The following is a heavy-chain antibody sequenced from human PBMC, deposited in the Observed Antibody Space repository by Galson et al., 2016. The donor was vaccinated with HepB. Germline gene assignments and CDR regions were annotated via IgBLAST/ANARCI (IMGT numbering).Heavy chain of an antibody. CDR1: GFDFRRYA. V-gene: IGHV3-48*02. Sequence: SLRLSCAASGFDFRRYAMNWVRQAPGKGLQWLSYISSTGSSIYYADSVKGRLTVSRDNGRSSLFLQLDDLRDEDTGIYYCARGPKWLQLGYYFDYWGQGVLVTCSS. J-gene: IGHJ4*02. CDR2: ISSTGSSI. CDR3: ARGPKWLQLGYYFDY. D-gene: IGHD5-24*01.